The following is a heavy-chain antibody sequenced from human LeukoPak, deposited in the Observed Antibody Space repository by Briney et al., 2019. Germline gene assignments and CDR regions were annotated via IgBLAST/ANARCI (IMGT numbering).Heavy chain of an antibody. CDR1: GGSFSGYY. CDR3: ARGKGVVVTAILYYGMDV. Sequence: SETLSLTCAVYGGSFSGYYWSWIRQPPGKGLEWIGEINRSGSTNYNPSLKSRVTISVDTSKNQFSLKLSSVTAADTAVYYCARGKGVVVTAILYYGMDVWGQGTTVTVSS. D-gene: IGHD2-21*02. J-gene: IGHJ6*02. V-gene: IGHV4-34*01. CDR2: INRSGST.